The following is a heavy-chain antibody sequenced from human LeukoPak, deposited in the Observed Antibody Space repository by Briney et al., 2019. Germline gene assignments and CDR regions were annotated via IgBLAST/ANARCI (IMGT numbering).Heavy chain of an antibody. CDR3: ARGSNFAFDI. CDR2: TYYKSKWYN. Sequence: SQTLPLTCPICRDSDSSNSAAWNCIRQSPSRGLEWLGRTYYKSKWYNGYAVSVQSRITINQDTSKNQFFLQLNSVTPEDTAVYYCARGSNFAFDIWGPGKMVTISS. V-gene: IGHV6-1*01. CDR1: RDSDSSNSAA. J-gene: IGHJ3*02.